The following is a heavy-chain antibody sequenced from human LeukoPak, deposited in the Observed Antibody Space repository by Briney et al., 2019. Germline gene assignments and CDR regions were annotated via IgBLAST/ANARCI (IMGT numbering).Heavy chain of an antibody. J-gene: IGHJ3*02. D-gene: IGHD6-6*01. Sequence: IGYIYYSGSTNYNPSLKSRVTISVDTSKNQFSLKLSSVTAADTAVYYCARRGSSPDDAFDIWGQGTMVTVSS. CDR2: IYYSGST. CDR3: ARRGSSPDDAFDI. V-gene: IGHV4-59*08.